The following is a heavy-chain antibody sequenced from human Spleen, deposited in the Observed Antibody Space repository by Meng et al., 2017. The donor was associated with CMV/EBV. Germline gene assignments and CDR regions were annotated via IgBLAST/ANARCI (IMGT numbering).Heavy chain of an antibody. D-gene: IGHD6-13*01. CDR2: ISGDSSMI. CDR1: GFIFSDHN. Sequence: GESLKISCAASGFIFSDHNMNWVRQAPGKGLEWVSYISGDSSMIYYADSVKGRFTISRDNAKNSLYLQMNGLRAEDTAVYYCARVPMAADCTTFDYGGQGNMVTVSS. J-gene: IGHJ4*02. V-gene: IGHV3-48*04. CDR3: ARVPMAADCTTFDY.